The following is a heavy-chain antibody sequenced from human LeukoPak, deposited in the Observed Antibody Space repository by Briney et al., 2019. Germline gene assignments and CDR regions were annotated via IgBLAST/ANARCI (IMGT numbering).Heavy chain of an antibody. D-gene: IGHD3-10*01. CDR2: IYPGDSDT. V-gene: IGHV5-51*01. J-gene: IGHJ6*04. CDR3: ARTTMVRGVIDGMDV. Sequence: GGSLKISCKGSGYSFTSYWIGWVRQMPGKGLEWMGIIYPGDSDTRYSPSFQGQVTISADKSISTAYLQWSSLKASDTAMYYCARTTMVRGVIDGMDVWGKGTTVTVSS. CDR1: GYSFTSYW.